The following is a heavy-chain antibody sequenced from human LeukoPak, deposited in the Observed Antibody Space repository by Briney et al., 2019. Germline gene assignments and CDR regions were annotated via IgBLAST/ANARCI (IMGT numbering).Heavy chain of an antibody. CDR3: SFYYC. V-gene: IGHV4-39*01. J-gene: IGHJ4*02. CDR2: FYYSGST. CDR1: GDSLLNNIYH. Sequence: PSETLPETLTVCGDSLLNNIYHWVWIRQPPGKGLEWIGSFYYSGSTYYNPSLKSRVTISVDTSKNQYSLKLSSVTAADTAVYYCSFYYCWGEG. D-gene: IGHD1-26*01.